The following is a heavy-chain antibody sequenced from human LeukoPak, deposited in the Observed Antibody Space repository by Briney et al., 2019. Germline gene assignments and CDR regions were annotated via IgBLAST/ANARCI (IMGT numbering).Heavy chain of an antibody. V-gene: IGHV5-51*01. Sequence: GESLKISCQGSGYSFTSYWIGWVRQMPGKGLEWMGIIYPGNSDTRYSPSFQGQVTISADKSISTAYLQWSSLKASDTAMYYCARHNDYGDKGFDYWGQGTLVTVSS. CDR1: GYSFTSYW. J-gene: IGHJ4*02. CDR2: IYPGNSDT. CDR3: ARHNDYGDKGFDY. D-gene: IGHD4-17*01.